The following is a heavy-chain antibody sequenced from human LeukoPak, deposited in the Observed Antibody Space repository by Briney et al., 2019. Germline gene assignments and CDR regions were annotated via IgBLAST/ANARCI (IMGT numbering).Heavy chain of an antibody. Sequence: GGSLRLSCAASGFTFSSYWMGWVRQAPGKGLQWIASIPSSASYTHYADSVQGRFTISRDNANNVLYLQMNNLRAEDTAVYYCVRGDSRDYWGQGTLVTVSS. J-gene: IGHJ4*02. CDR2: IPSSASYT. CDR3: VRGDSRDY. D-gene: IGHD3-22*01. CDR1: GFTFSSYW. V-gene: IGHV3-21*06.